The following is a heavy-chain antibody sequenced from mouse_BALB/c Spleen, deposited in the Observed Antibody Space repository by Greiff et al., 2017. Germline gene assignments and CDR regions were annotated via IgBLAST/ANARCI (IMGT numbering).Heavy chain of an antibody. CDR2: IYPGSGNT. CDR1: GYTFTDYY. Sequence: QVQLKESGAELARPGASVKLSCKASGYTFTDYYINWVKQRTGQGLEWIGEIYPGSGNTYYNEKFKGKATLTADKSSSTAYMQLSSLTSEDSAVYFCAGTGTGYYAMDYWGQGTSVTVSS. V-gene: IGHV1-77*01. CDR3: AGTGTGYYAMDY. D-gene: IGHD4-1*01. J-gene: IGHJ4*01.